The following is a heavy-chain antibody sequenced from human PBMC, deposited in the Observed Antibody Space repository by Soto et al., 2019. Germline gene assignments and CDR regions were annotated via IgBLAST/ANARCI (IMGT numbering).Heavy chain of an antibody. V-gene: IGHV1-2*02. CDR2: INPSSGGT. CDR1: GYPFTGPY. D-gene: IGHD4-4*01. Sequence: DSVKVCYKASGYPFTGPYMYLVREATGQGLEWMGWINPSSGGTEFAENFQGSTTVTRDTSIRTVFLELNSLTSNDTGVYFYARDFSKYRHGVDVWGHGTPVTVSS. CDR3: ARDFSKYRHGVDV. J-gene: IGHJ6*02.